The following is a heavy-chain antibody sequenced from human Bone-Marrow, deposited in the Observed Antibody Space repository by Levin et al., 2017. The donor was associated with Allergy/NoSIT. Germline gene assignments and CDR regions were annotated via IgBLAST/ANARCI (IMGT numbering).Heavy chain of an antibody. CDR2: IFPGDSDA. D-gene: IGHD4-11*01. J-gene: IGHJ4*02. CDR3: ARHSNRHDPSDY. V-gene: IGHV5-51*01. CDR1: GYTFTNSW. Sequence: GGSLRLSCQASGYTFTNSWIGWVRQMPGKGLEWMGIIFPGDSDATYSPSFQGQVTISADKSINTSLLQWSSLKASDTAIYYCARHSNRHDPSDYWGQGTLVTVSS.